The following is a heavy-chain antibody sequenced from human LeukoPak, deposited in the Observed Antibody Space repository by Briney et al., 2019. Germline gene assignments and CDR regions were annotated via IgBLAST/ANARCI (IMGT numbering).Heavy chain of an antibody. CDR3: ARSSGRSYGDFDY. Sequence: SETLSLTCSVSGVSITSNYWSWIRQPPGKGLEWLGYTHHSGATSYNPSLKSRGTMSLDTSNNQFSLKLSSVTAADTAVYYCARSSGRSYGDFDYWGQGSLVTVSS. CDR1: GVSITSNY. V-gene: IGHV4-59*01. J-gene: IGHJ4*02. D-gene: IGHD5-18*01. CDR2: THHSGAT.